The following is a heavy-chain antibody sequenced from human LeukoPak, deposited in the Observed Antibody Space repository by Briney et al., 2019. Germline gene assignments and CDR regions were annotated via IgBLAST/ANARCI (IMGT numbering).Heavy chain of an antibody. Sequence: SETLSLTCTVSGYSISSGYYWGWIRPPPGKGLEWIGSIYHSGSTYYNPSLKSRVTISVDTSKNQFSLKLSSVTAADTAVYYCARKDMVRGVFDYWGQGTLVSVSS. CDR3: ARKDMVRGVFDY. CDR2: IYHSGST. CDR1: GYSISSGYY. J-gene: IGHJ4*02. D-gene: IGHD3-10*01. V-gene: IGHV4-38-2*02.